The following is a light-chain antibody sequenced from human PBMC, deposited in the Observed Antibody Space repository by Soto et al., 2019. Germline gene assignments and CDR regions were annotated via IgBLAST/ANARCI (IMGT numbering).Light chain of an antibody. CDR3: GTWDSSLSVVL. Sequence: QSVLTQPPSVSAAPGQTVTISCSGARSNVGNNYVSWHQQLPGTAPKLLIYDNTKRPSGIPDRFSGSKSGTSATLDITGLQTGDEADYYCGTWDSSLSVVLFGGGTKLTVL. V-gene: IGLV1-51*01. CDR2: DNT. CDR1: RSNVGNNY. J-gene: IGLJ2*01.